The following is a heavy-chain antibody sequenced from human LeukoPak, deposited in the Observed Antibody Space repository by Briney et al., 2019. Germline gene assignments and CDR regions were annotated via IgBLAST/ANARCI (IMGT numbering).Heavy chain of an antibody. CDR2: IKQDGSEK. J-gene: IGHJ6*02. CDR1: GFSFSSYW. CDR3: ASQDYYYGMDV. Sequence: PGGSLRLSCAASGFSFSSYWMSWVRQAPGKGLEWVANIKQDGSEKYYVVSVKGRFTISRDNAKNSLYLQMNSLRAEDTAVYYCASQDYYYGMDVWGQGTTVTVSS. V-gene: IGHV3-7*02.